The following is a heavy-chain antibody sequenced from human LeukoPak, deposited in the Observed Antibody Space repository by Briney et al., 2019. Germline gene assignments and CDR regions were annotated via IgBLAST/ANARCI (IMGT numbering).Heavy chain of an antibody. V-gene: IGHV4-30-4*08. CDR3: ARDVVYDFWSGYGMDV. CDR2: IYYSGST. Sequence: KASQTLSLTCTVSGGSISSGGYYWSWIRQHPGKGLEWIGYIYYSGSTYYNPSLKSRVTISVDTSKNQFSLKLSSVTAADTAVYYCARDVVYDFWSGYGMDVWGQGTTVTVSS. D-gene: IGHD3-3*01. J-gene: IGHJ6*02. CDR1: GGSISSGGYY.